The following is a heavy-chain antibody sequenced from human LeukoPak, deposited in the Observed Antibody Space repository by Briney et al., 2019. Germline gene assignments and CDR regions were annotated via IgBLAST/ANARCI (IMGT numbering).Heavy chain of an antibody. J-gene: IGHJ6*02. V-gene: IGHV3-23*01. Sequence: GGSLRLSCAASGFTFSSYAMSWVRQAPGKGLEWVSAIGGSGGSTYYADSVKGRFTISRDNSKNTLYLQMNSLRAEDTAVYYCAKGSRYWDRGRYYYYYGMDVWGQGTTVTVSS. CDR1: GFTFSSYA. CDR3: AKGSRYWDRGRYYYYYGMDV. D-gene: IGHD1-26*01. CDR2: IGGSGGST.